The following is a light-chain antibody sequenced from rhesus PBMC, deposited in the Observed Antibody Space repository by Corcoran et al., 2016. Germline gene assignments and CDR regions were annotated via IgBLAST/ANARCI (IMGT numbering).Light chain of an antibody. Sequence: QVILTQSPATLSLSPGERATLSCRASQSVSTYLAWYQQKPGQAPRHLIYGASNRATGIPDRFSGSGSGTDFTLTISSLGPEDVGVYHCYQHSGGYSFGQGTKVEIK. CDR1: QSVSTY. J-gene: IGKJ2*01. CDR2: GAS. V-gene: IGKV3-10*01. CDR3: YQHSGGYS.